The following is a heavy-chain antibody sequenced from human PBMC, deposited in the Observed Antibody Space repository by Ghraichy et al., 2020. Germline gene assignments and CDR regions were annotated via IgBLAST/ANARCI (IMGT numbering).Heavy chain of an antibody. CDR3: AKDSVGRITIFGVVPPNYYYYYYMDV. D-gene: IGHD3-3*01. CDR1: GFTFDDYA. CDR2: ISWNSGSI. J-gene: IGHJ6*03. Sequence: GGSLRLSCAASGFTFDDYAMHWVRQAPGKGLEWVSGISWNSGSIGYADSVKGRFTISRDNAKNSLYLQMNSLRAEDTALYYCAKDSVGRITIFGVVPPNYYYYYYMDVWGKGTTVTVSS. V-gene: IGHV3-9*01.